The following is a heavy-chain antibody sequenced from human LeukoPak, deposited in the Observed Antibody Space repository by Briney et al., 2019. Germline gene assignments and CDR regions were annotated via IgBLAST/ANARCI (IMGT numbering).Heavy chain of an antibody. CDR1: GYTFTSYG. CDR2: ISAYNGNT. V-gene: IGHV1-18*01. D-gene: IGHD3-9*01. J-gene: IGHJ4*02. Sequence: AASVKVSCKASGYTFTSYGISWVRQAPGQGLEWMGWISAYNGNTNYAQKLQGRVTMTTDTSTSTAYMELRSLRSDDTAVYYCARWQNILTAYYLHHFDYWGQGTLVTVSS. CDR3: ARWQNILTAYYLHHFDY.